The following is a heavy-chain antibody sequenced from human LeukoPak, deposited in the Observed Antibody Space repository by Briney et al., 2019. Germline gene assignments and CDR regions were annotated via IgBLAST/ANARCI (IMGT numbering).Heavy chain of an antibody. CDR3: ARRLGSGYWDWFDP. CDR1: GDSISSYY. V-gene: IGHV4-59*08. D-gene: IGHD3-22*01. CDR2: IYYSGST. J-gene: IGHJ5*02. Sequence: SETLSLTCTVSGDSISSYYWSWIRQPPGKGLEWIGYIYYSGSTNYNPSLKSRVTISVDTSKNQFSLKLSSVTAADTAVYYCARRLGSGYWDWFDPWGQGTLVTVSS.